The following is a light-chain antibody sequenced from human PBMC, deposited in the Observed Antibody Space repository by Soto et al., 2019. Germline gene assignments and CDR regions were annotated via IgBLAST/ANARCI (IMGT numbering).Light chain of an antibody. J-gene: IGKJ1*01. Sequence: EIVLTQSPGTLSLSPGERVTLSCRASQSVRSNFLAWYQQRPCQAPRLLIYGASSRATGIPDRFSGSGSGTDFTLIISRLEPEDCALYYCQQYGSALQTFGQGTKVEIK. V-gene: IGKV3-20*01. CDR1: QSVRSNF. CDR3: QQYGSALQT. CDR2: GAS.